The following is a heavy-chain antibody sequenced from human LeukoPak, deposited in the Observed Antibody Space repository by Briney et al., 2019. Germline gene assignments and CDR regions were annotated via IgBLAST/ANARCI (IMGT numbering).Heavy chain of an antibody. Sequence: VASVKVSCKASGYTFTSYGFNWVRQAPGQGLEWMGWISAYNGDTNYAQKLQDRITMTTDTSTSTAYMELRSLRSDDTAIYYCARSLDIVVVSGSDYWGQGTLVTVSS. CDR1: GYTFTSYG. CDR3: ARSLDIVVVSGSDY. D-gene: IGHD2-15*01. J-gene: IGHJ4*02. V-gene: IGHV1-18*01. CDR2: ISAYNGDT.